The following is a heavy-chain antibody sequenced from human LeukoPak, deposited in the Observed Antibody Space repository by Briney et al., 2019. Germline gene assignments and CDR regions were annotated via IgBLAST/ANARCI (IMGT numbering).Heavy chain of an antibody. J-gene: IGHJ4*02. CDR1: GYTFTSYD. CDR2: INPDSGGT. Sequence: ASVKVSCKASGYTFTSYDINWVRQATGQGLEWVGWINPDSGGTNYAQRFQGRVTMTRDTSISTAYMELNSLTSDDTAVFYCARGRSRFLNWLLFDQWGQGTLVTVSS. D-gene: IGHD3/OR15-3a*01. CDR3: ARGRSRFLNWLLFDQ. V-gene: IGHV1-2*02.